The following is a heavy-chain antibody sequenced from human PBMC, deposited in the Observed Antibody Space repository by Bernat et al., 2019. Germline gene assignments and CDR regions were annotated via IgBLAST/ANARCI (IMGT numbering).Heavy chain of an antibody. CDR2: ISGDGGST. J-gene: IGHJ6*02. V-gene: IGHV3-43*02. CDR1: GFTFSSYS. CDR3: AKDLCITILRGLRSCYYGMDV. Sequence: EVQLVESGGDLVQPGGSLRLSCAASGFTFSSYSMNWVRQAPGKGLEWVSLISGDGGSTYYADSVKGRFTVSRDNSKNSLYLQMNSLRTEDTALYYCAKDLCITILRGLRSCYYGMDVWGQGTPVTVSS. D-gene: IGHD3-10*01.